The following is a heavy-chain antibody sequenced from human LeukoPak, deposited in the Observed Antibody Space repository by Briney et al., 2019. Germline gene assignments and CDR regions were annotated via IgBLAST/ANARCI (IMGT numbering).Heavy chain of an antibody. CDR1: GFTFSSYA. D-gene: IGHD2-15*01. V-gene: IGHV3-23*01. CDR3: ARAYCSGGSCTTRPHLAY. Sequence: QPGGSLRLSCAASGFTFSSYAMSWVRQAPGKGLEWVSAISGSGGSTYYADSVKGRFTISRDNSKNTLYLQMNSLRAEDTAVYYCARAYCSGGSCTTRPHLAYWGQGTLVTVSS. CDR2: ISGSGGST. J-gene: IGHJ4*02.